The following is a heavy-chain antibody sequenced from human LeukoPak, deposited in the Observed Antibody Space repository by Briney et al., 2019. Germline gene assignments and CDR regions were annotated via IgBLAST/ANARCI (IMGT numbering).Heavy chain of an antibody. D-gene: IGHD6-19*01. CDR3: AREMIAVAANYFDY. J-gene: IGHJ4*02. CDR2: IYYSGST. CDR1: GGSISNGDYY. V-gene: IGHV4-30-4*01. Sequence: SETLSLTCTVSGGSISNGDYYWSWIRQPPGKGLEWIGYIYYSGSTYYNPSLKSRVTISVDTSKNQFSLNLSSVTAADTAVYYCAREMIAVAANYFDYLGQGTLVTVSS.